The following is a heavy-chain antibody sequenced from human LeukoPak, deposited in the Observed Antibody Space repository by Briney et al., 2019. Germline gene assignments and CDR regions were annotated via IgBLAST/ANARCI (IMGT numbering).Heavy chain of an antibody. V-gene: IGHV3-30*04. CDR2: ISYDGSNK. CDR1: GFTFSSYA. CDR3: ARDSLFMVRGVIVDYYYYYYMDV. J-gene: IGHJ6*03. D-gene: IGHD3-10*01. Sequence: LAGGSLRLSCAASGFTFSSYAMHWVRQAPGKGLEWVAVISYDGSNKYYADSVKGRFTISRDNSKNTLYLQMNSLRAEDTAVYYCARDSLFMVRGVIVDYYYYYYMDVWGKGTTVTVSS.